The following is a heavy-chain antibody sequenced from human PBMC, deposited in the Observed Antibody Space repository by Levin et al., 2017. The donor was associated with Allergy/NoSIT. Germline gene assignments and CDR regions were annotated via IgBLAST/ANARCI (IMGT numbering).Heavy chain of an antibody. Sequence: SETLSLTCAVYGGSFSGYFWTWIRQPPGRGLEWIGEINHSGNTNNNPPLTGRVTISIDTSKNQFSLKLNSVTAADTAVYYCARGAKTLIGSNFYVGFDIWGPGTMVTVSS. CDR3: ARGAKTLIGSNFYVGFDI. V-gene: IGHV4-34*01. J-gene: IGHJ3*02. CDR2: INHSGNT. D-gene: IGHD6-13*01. CDR1: GGSFSGYF.